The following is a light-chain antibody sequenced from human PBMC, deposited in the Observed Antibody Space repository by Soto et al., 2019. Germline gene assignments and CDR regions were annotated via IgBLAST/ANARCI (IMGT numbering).Light chain of an antibody. Sequence: DIQMTQSPSTLSASVVDRVTITCRSSRSISDWLAWYQQKPGKAPKLLIFDASSLKSGVPSRFSGSGSGTEFTLTISRLQPDDVATYYCLQYSSHSWTFGQGTKVDIK. CDR3: LQYSSHSWT. CDR1: RSISDW. V-gene: IGKV1-5*01. CDR2: DAS. J-gene: IGKJ1*01.